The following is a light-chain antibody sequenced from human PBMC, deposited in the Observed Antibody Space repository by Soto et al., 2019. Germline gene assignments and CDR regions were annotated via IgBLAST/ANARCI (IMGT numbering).Light chain of an antibody. V-gene: IGLV1-51*02. J-gene: IGLJ1*01. Sequence: QSVLAQPPSVSVAPGQKVTISCSGSSSNTGNNYVSWYQQLPGTAPKLLIYENNKRPSGIPDRFSGSKSGTSATLGITGLQTGDEADYYCATWDSSLSAGVFGTGTKATV. CDR2: ENN. CDR1: SSNTGNNY. CDR3: ATWDSSLSAGV.